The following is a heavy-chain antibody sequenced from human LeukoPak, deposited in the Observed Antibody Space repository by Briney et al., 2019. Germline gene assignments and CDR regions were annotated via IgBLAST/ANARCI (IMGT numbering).Heavy chain of an antibody. CDR1: GFTFSSYS. J-gene: IGHJ4*02. CDR3: ARGPSGGVGTSGIDY. D-gene: IGHD3-16*01. V-gene: IGHV3-21*01. CDR2: ISSSSYYI. Sequence: GGSLRLSCAASGFTFSSYSMNWVRQAPGKGLEWVSSISSSSYYIYYADSMKGRFTISRDNAKNSLYLQMNSLRAEDTAVYYCARGPSGGVGTSGIDYWGQGTLVTVSS.